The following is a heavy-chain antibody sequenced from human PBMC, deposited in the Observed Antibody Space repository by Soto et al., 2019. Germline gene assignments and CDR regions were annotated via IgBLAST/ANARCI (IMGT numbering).Heavy chain of an antibody. Sequence: GASVKVSCKASGYTFSSCYINWWLQASGQGLEWMGWMNPNSGNTGYAQKFQGRVTITRNTSISTAYIELSSLRSEDTAVYYCARGNIAVAGIETDYWGQGTLVTVSS. V-gene: IGHV1-8*01. CDR3: ARGNIAVAGIETDY. J-gene: IGHJ4*02. CDR1: GYTFSSCY. D-gene: IGHD6-19*01. CDR2: MNPNSGNT.